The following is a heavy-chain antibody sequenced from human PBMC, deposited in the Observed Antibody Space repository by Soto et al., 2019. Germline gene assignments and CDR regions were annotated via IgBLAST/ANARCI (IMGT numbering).Heavy chain of an antibody. CDR1: GGTFSRYA. V-gene: IGHV1-69*13. Sequence: SVKVSCKASGGTFSRYASSWGRQAPGQGLEWRGGIIPIFGTANYAQKFQGRVPITADESTSTAYMELSSLRFEDTAVYYCARAIVGPTTTGWLDPWGQGTLVTVSS. J-gene: IGHJ5*02. CDR2: IIPIFGTA. D-gene: IGHD1-26*01. CDR3: ARAIVGPTTTGWLDP.